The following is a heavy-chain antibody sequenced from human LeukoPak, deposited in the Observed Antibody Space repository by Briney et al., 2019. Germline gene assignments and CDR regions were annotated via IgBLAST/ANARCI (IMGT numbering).Heavy chain of an antibody. CDR1: GFTFSSYG. D-gene: IGHD2-21*02. CDR2: ISYDGSNK. J-gene: IGHJ4*02. CDR3: AKDPSLRVTLPV. V-gene: IGHV3-30*18. Sequence: GGSLRLSCAASGFTFSSYGMHWVRQAPGKGLEWVAVISYDGSNKYYADSVKGRFATSRDDSKNTLYLQMNRLRAKDTAVYYCAKDPSLRVTLPVWGQGTLVTVSS.